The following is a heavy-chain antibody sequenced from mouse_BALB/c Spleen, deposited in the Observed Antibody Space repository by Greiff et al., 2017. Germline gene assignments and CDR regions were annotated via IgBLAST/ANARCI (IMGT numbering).Heavy chain of an antibody. CDR2: ISDGGSYT. Sequence: EVKLVESGGGLVKPGGSLKLSCAASGFTFSDYYMYWVRQTPEKRLEWVATISDGGSYTYYPDSVKGRFTISRDNAKNNLYLQMSSLKSEDIAMYYCARGPYAMDYWGQGTSVTVSS. CDR3: ARGPYAMDY. CDR1: GFTFSDYY. J-gene: IGHJ4*01. V-gene: IGHV5-4*02.